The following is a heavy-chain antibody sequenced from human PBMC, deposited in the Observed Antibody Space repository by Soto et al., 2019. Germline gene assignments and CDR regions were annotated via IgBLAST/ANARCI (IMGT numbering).Heavy chain of an antibody. V-gene: IGHV6-1*01. Sequence: SQTLSLTCAISGDSVSSSSAAWNWIRQSPSRGLEWLGRTYYRSKWYKEYAASVRSRITINPDTSKNQFSLKLSSVTAADTAVYYCARDRGVVVAAGYYYYGMDVWGQGTTVTVSS. J-gene: IGHJ6*02. CDR1: GDSVSSSSAA. CDR2: TYYRSKWYK. D-gene: IGHD2-15*01. CDR3: ARDRGVVVAAGYYYYGMDV.